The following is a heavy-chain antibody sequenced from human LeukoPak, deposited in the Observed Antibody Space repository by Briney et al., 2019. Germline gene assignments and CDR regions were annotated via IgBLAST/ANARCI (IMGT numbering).Heavy chain of an antibody. CDR3: ARDRGWLQFDY. D-gene: IGHD5-24*01. Sequence: GGSLILSCAASEFTFSNYWMTWVRQAPGKGLEWVANIKVDGSHKYYADSVKGRFTISRDNAKNSLYLQMNSLRVEDTAVYYCARDRGWLQFDYWGQGTLVPVSS. CDR2: IKVDGSHK. J-gene: IGHJ4*02. V-gene: IGHV3-7*01. CDR1: EFTFSNYW.